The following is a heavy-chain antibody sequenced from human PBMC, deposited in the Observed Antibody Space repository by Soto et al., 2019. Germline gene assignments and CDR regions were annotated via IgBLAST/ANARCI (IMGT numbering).Heavy chain of an antibody. V-gene: IGHV4-4*02. J-gene: IGHJ6*02. CDR3: ARGYDSSGYYWPGSGYGMDV. D-gene: IGHD3-22*01. CDR1: GGSISSSNW. Sequence: QVQLQESGPGLVKPSGTLSLTCAVSGGSISSSNWWSWVRQPPGKGLEWIGEIYHSGSTNYNPSLRSRVTISVDKSKNQFSLKLSSVTAADTAVYYCARGYDSSGYYWPGSGYGMDVWGQGTTVTVSS. CDR2: IYHSGST.